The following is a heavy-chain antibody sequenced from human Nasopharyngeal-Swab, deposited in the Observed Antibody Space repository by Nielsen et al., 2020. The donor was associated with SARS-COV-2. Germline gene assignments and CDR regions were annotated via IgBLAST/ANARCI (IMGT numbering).Heavy chain of an antibody. J-gene: IGHJ1*01. V-gene: IGHV3-21*01. D-gene: IGHD3-22*01. CDR1: GFTFSSYS. Sequence: GESLKISCAASGFTFSSYSMNWVRQAPGKGLEWVSSISSSSRYIYYADSVKGRFTISRDNAKNSLYLQMNSLRAEDTAVYYCARNSPDRSGYYQYFQDWGQGTLVTVSS. CDR3: ARNSPDRSGYYQYFQD. CDR2: ISSSSRYI.